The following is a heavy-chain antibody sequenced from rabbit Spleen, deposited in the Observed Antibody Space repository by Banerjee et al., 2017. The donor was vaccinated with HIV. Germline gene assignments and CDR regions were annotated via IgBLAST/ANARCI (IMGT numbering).Heavy chain of an antibody. D-gene: IGHD4-2*01. CDR3: ARDAAGREDFNL. Sequence: QSLEESGGDLVKPGASLTLTCTASGVSFSSNHYMCWVRQAPGKGLEWIACIDVTSRGSIHYANWAKGRFTISKTSSTTVTLQMTSLTAADMATYFCARDAAGREDFNLWGPGTLVTVS. CDR2: IDVTSRGSI. V-gene: IGHV1S40*01. CDR1: GVSFSSNHY. J-gene: IGHJ4*01.